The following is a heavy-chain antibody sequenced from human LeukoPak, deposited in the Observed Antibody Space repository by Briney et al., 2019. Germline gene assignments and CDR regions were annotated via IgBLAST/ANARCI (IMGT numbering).Heavy chain of an antibody. CDR2: IYSGTTA. CDR1: GFTVSNNY. V-gene: IGHV3-53*01. D-gene: IGHD3-10*01. Sequence: GGSLRLSCSASGFTVSNNYMTWVRQAPGKGLEWVSVIYSGTTAYYAGSVKGRFTISRDNSKNTLYLQMNSLRPDDTAVYYCARLGQGLDRGVQNAFDIWGHVTMVIVSS. J-gene: IGHJ3*02. CDR3: ARLGQGLDRGVQNAFDI.